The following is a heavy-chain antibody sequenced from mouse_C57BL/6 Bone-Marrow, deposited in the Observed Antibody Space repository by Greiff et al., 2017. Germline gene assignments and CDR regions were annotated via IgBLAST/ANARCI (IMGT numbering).Heavy chain of an antibody. D-gene: IGHD4-1*01. V-gene: IGHV1-81*01. J-gene: IGHJ3*01. CDR1: DYTFTSYG. CDR3: ARRNLGAWFAY. Sequence: QVQLQQSGAELARPGASVKLSCKASDYTFTSYGISWVKQRTGQGLEWIGEIYPRSGNTYYNEKFKGKATLTADKSSSTAYMELRSLTAEDSAVYFCARRNLGAWFAYWGQGTLVTVSA. CDR2: IYPRSGNT.